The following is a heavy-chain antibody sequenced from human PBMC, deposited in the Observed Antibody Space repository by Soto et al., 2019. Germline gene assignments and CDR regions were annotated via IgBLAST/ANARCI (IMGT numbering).Heavy chain of an antibody. CDR2: ISSSGTII. J-gene: IGHJ6*02. V-gene: IGHV3-11*01. Sequence: QVQLVESGGGLVKPGGSLRLSCAASGFTFSDYYISWIRQAPGKGLEWVSYISSSGTIIYHADSVKGRFTISRDNAKNSLFLQMNSLRAEDTAVYYCARGKSIFYGMDVWGQGTTVTGSS. CDR1: GFTFSDYY. D-gene: IGHD2-15*01. CDR3: ARGKSIFYGMDV.